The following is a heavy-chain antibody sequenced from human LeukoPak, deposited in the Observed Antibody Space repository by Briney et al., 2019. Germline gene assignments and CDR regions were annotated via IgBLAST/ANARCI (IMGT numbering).Heavy chain of an antibody. Sequence: PPETLSLTCTVSGASISIISYYWGWIRQPPGKGLEWIGSIYYSGNTYYNPSLKSRVTISVDTSKNQFSLKLNSVTAADTAVYYCARQPPRQDFGDYGVTHYYYYMDVWGKGTTVTISS. CDR2: IYYSGNT. CDR1: GASISIISYY. D-gene: IGHD4-17*01. CDR3: ARQPPRQDFGDYGVTHYYYYMDV. J-gene: IGHJ6*03. V-gene: IGHV4-39*01.